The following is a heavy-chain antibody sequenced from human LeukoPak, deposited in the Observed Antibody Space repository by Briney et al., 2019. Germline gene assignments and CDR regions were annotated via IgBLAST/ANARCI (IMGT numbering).Heavy chain of an antibody. V-gene: IGHV3-23*01. J-gene: IGHJ4*02. Sequence: GSLRLSCAASGFTFSSYAMSWVRRAPGKGLEWVSAISGSGDNTYYADSVKDRFTISRDKSKNTLYLQMNSLGAEDTAVYYCAKNRGNYYYFDYWGQGTLVTVSS. CDR2: ISGSGDNT. D-gene: IGHD4-11*01. CDR1: GFTFSSYA. CDR3: AKNRGNYYYFDY.